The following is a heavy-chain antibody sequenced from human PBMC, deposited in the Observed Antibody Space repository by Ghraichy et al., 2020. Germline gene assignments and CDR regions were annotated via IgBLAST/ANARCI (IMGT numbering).Heavy chain of an antibody. V-gene: IGHV3-7*03. CDR2: IKQDGSDK. CDR1: GFTFSTYW. J-gene: IGHJ4*02. Sequence: GGSLRLSCAASGFTFSTYWMSWVRQAPGKGLEWVANIKQDGSDKYYVDSVKGRFTISRDNAKNSLYLQMNSLRAEDTAVYYCAGESRIEVVGIADYWGQGTLVTVSS. CDR3: AGESRIEVVGIADY. D-gene: IGHD6-19*01.